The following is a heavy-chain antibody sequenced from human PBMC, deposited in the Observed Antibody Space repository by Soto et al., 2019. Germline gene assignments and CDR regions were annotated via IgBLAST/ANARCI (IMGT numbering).Heavy chain of an antibody. CDR3: AKEPSPGKIDY. CDR2: IWYDGSNK. J-gene: IGHJ4*01. Sequence: GGSLRLSCAASGFTFSSYGMHWVRQAPGKGLEWVAVIWYDGSNKYYADSVKGRFTISRDNSKNTLYLQMNSLRAEDTAVYYCAKEPSPGKIDYWGQGTLVTVSS. V-gene: IGHV3-33*06. CDR1: GFTFSSYG.